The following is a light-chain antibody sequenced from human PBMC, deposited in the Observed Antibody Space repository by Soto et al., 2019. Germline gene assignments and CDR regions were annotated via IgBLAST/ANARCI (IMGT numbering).Light chain of an antibody. CDR1: PSVGKY. CDR3: LQRSNRIT. Sequence: EIVMLQSPDTPSLSPGDRATLYRRASPSVGKYLVWYQQKPGQAPRLLIYYTSYGATGIPARFSVIGSGTDFTLTISSLQPDEFAVYDCLQRSNRITGGQRTRL. V-gene: IGKV3-11*01. J-gene: IGKJ5*01. CDR2: YTS.